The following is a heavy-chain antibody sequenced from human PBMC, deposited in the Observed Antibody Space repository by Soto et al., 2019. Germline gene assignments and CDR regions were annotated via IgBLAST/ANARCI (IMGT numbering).Heavy chain of an antibody. CDR2: SSAYDGKT. D-gene: IGHD3-3*01. CDR1: GYTFNTYG. J-gene: IGHJ5*02. CDR3: ARDPHEFWTSYWFDP. Sequence: ASVKVSCKTSGYTFNTYGINWVRQAPGQGLELRGGSSAYDGKTTYAEKFQGRVTLTTDTSTITAYMELRSLRSDDTAIYYCARDPHEFWTSYWFDPWGQGTPVTVSS. V-gene: IGHV1-18*01.